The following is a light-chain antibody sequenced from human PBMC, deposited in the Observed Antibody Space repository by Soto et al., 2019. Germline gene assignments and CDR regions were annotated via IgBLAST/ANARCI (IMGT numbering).Light chain of an antibody. CDR1: QSISRC. J-gene: IGKJ5*01. V-gene: IGKV1-39*01. CDR3: QQRYGTTIT. Sequence: DIQMTQSPSSLFSSLGDRVTITCRASQSISRCLNWYQQKPGKAPNLLIYVASSLQSEVPSRFSGSGSGTDFTLTITSLKNEDFATYYGQQRYGTTITFGQGTRLEIK. CDR2: VAS.